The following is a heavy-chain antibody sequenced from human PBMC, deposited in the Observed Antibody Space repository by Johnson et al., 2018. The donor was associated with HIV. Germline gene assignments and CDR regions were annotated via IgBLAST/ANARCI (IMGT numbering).Heavy chain of an antibody. D-gene: IGHD1-26*01. CDR1: GFTFSSYG. V-gene: IGHV3-74*02. CDR2: IKTDGSNT. Sequence: VQLVESGGGVVQPGRSLRLSCAASGFTFSSYGIHWVRQAPGKGLMWVSNIKTDGSNTNYADSVKGRFTISRDNAKNTLYLQMNSLRAEDTAVYYCARGRYAFDIWGQGKMVTVSS. J-gene: IGHJ3*02. CDR3: ARGRYAFDI.